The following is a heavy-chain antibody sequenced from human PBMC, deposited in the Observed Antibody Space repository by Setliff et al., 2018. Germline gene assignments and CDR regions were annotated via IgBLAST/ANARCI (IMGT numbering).Heavy chain of an antibody. V-gene: IGHV4-61*09. CDR1: GDSISSGSYY. J-gene: IGHJ5*02. CDR3: ARRPLYRYDFWSNWFDP. D-gene: IGHD3-3*01. CDR2: FHTGGST. Sequence: PSETLSLTCTVSGDSISSGSYYWTWIRQPAGKGLEWIGHFHTGGSTNYSRSLRSRVSISVDTSKNQFSLKLTSVTAADTAVYYCARRPLYRYDFWSNWFDPWGQGTLVTVSS.